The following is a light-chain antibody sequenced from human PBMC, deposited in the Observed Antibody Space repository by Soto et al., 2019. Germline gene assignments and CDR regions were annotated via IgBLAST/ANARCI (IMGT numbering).Light chain of an antibody. V-gene: IGKV1-33*01. CDR3: QQYDVLPPS. J-gene: IGKJ2*01. CDR2: SAS. Sequence: DIPMTQAPSSLSASVGDRVTITCQASQDISNFLIWYQQKPGKAPKLLIYSASTLEAGVPSRFSGSGSGTDFTFTISSLQPEDVATYYCQQYDVLPPSFGQGTKLEI. CDR1: QDISNF.